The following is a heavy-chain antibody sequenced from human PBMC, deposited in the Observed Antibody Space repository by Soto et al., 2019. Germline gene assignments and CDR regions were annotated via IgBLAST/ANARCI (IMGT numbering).Heavy chain of an antibody. CDR2: MNPNSGST. J-gene: IGHJ4*02. D-gene: IGHD6-19*01. Sequence: ASVKVSCKASGYTFTSYDINWVRQATGQGLEWMGWMNPNSGSTGYAQKFQGRVTMTRNTSISTAYMELSSLRSEDTAVYYCARGFGYSSGWYYFDYWGQGTLVTVSS. CDR1: GYTFTSYD. CDR3: ARGFGYSSGWYYFDY. V-gene: IGHV1-8*01.